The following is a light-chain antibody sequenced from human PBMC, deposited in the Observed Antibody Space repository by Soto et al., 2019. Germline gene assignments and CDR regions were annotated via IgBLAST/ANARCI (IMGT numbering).Light chain of an antibody. V-gene: IGKV1-5*01. CDR2: DAS. CDR3: LQYNNYPRT. J-gene: IGKJ1*01. Sequence: DIQMTQSPSTLSASVGDRVIITCRASQSLSRKLAWYQQKPGKATNLLIYDASTLESGVPSRFSGSGFGTEFTLTISSREPDDFATYYCLQYNNYPRTCGQGTKVEIK. CDR1: QSLSRK.